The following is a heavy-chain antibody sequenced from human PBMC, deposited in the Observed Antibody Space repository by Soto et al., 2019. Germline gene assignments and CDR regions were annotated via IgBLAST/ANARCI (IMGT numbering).Heavy chain of an antibody. Sequence: AGGSLRLSCAASGFTFSSYEMNWVRQAPGKGLEWVSYISSSGSTIYYADSVKGRFTFSRDNAKKLLSLQMTGLRAEDTALYYCARAPYSNAWYRFDLWGQGTLVTVSS. D-gene: IGHD4-4*01. J-gene: IGHJ4*02. CDR1: GFTFSSYE. V-gene: IGHV3-48*03. CDR2: ISSSGSTI. CDR3: ARAPYSNAWYRFDL.